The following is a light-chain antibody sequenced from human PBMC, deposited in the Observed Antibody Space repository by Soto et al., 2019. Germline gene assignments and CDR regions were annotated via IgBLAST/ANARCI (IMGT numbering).Light chain of an antibody. CDR2: GAS. V-gene: IGKV3-20*01. CDR3: HQYGSTPFT. J-gene: IGKJ3*01. CDR1: QGVSANY. Sequence: IVLTQSPGTLSSSPGDRATLSFRASQGVSANYLAWYQQKLGQAPRLLIYGASSRATGIPDRFSGNGSGTDFTLTISRLEPEDFAVYYCHQYGSTPFTFGPGTKVDI.